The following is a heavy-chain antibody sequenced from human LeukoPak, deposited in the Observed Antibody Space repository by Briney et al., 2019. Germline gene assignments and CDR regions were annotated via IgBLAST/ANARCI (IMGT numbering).Heavy chain of an antibody. D-gene: IGHD6-19*01. J-gene: IGHJ5*02. CDR3: VRDWYSTGQFFRLDP. CDR2: ISSGGSTI. V-gene: IGHV3-11*01. CDR1: GLTFSDYY. Sequence: GGSLRLSCAASGLTFSDYYMNWIRQGPGKGLEWISYISSGGSTIYYADSVKGRFTISRDNAKNSLYLQMDSLRAEDTAVYYCVRDWYSTGQFFRLDPWGQGTLVTVSS.